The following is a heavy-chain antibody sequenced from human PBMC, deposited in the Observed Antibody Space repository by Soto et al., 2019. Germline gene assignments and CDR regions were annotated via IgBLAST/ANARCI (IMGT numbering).Heavy chain of an antibody. CDR2: IIPFFKAT. Sequence: ASVKVSCKASGGTFSSHAISWVRQAPGQGLEWMGGIIPFFKATNYAQKFQGRVTITADDSTSTAYMDLYSLRSEDTAVYYCARDVPLNYYDGTFSYYALDVWGQGTTVTVSS. V-gene: IGHV1-69*13. CDR1: GGTFSSHA. D-gene: IGHD3-16*01. CDR3: ARDVPLNYYDGTFSYYALDV. J-gene: IGHJ6*02.